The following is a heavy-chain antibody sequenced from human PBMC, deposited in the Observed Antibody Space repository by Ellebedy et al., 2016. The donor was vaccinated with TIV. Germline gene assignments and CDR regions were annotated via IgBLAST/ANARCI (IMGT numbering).Heavy chain of an antibody. D-gene: IGHD4-17*01. CDR3: ATDWSYGDYLSPAHAFEI. J-gene: IGHJ3*02. CDR2: INQGGSER. Sequence: GGSLRLSCAASGFSFRSYWMSWLRQAPGKGLEWVANINQGGSERHYVDSVKGRFTISRDNAKNSLYLEMNSLRAEDTAVYYCATDWSYGDYLSPAHAFEIWGQGTMVAVSS. CDR1: GFSFRSYW. V-gene: IGHV3-7*01.